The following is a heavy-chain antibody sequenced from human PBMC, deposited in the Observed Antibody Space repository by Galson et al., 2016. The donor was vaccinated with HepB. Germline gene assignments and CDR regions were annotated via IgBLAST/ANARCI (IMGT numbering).Heavy chain of an antibody. CDR3: ARDRLVRKGYYYNGMDV. CDR1: GFTFSTYA. CDR2: ISGSRGSA. V-gene: IGHV3-23*01. Sequence: SLRLSCAASGFTFSTYAMSWVRQAPGKGLEWVSFISGSRGSANYADPVKGRFTISRDNSKSTLFLQMNSLRAEDTAVYYCARDRLVRKGYYYNGMDVWGQGTTVTVSS. D-gene: IGHD6-19*01. J-gene: IGHJ6*02.